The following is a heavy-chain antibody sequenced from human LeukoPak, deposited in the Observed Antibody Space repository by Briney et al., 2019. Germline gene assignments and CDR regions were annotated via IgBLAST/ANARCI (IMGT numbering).Heavy chain of an antibody. D-gene: IGHD3-10*01. CDR3: ARLITLARGPTYPDKFFFDS. CDR1: GGSISSGGYY. V-gene: IGHV4-39*07. Sequence: PSETLSLTCTVSGGSISSGGYYWSWIRQHPGKGLEWIGSMFYSGITSYNPSLKSRVTISVDTSKNQFSLRLSSVTAADTAMYYCARLITLARGPTYPDKFFFDSWGQGTLVTVSS. J-gene: IGHJ4*02. CDR2: MFYSGIT.